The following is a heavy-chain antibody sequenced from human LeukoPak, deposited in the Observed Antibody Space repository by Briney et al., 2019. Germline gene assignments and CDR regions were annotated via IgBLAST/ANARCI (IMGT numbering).Heavy chain of an antibody. D-gene: IGHD2-2*01. Sequence: GGSLRLSCSASGFTFSSYAMHWVRQAPGKGLEYVSAISSNGGSTYYADSVKGRFTISRDNSKNTLYLQMSSLRAEDTAVYYCVKVPVVPVFVVVPAVMLPNFDYWAQETRVTVSS. V-gene: IGHV3-64D*06. CDR1: GFTFSSYA. CDR3: VKVPVVPVFVVVPAVMLPNFDY. CDR2: ISSNGGST. J-gene: IGHJ4*02.